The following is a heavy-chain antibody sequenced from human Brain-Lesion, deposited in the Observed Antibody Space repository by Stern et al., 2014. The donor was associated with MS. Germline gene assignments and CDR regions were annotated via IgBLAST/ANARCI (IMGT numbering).Heavy chain of an antibody. CDR3: ARDVGGAFDY. V-gene: IGHV4-34*01. J-gene: IGHJ4*02. CDR1: GGSFSGYY. CDR2: INQSGRI. Sequence: QVQLQQWGAGLLKPSETLSLTCGVYGGSFSGYYWTWIRHPPGKGLEWIGEINQSGRINYNPSLESRVTMSVDTSKPQLSLRLSSATAADTAVYYCARDVGGAFDYWGQGTLVTVSS. D-gene: IGHD2-21*01.